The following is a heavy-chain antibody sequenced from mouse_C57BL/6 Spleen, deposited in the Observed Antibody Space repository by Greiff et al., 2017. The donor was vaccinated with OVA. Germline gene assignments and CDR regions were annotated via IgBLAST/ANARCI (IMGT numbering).Heavy chain of an antibody. Sequence: VQLQESGPELVKPGASVKISCKASGYAFSSSWMNWVKQRPGKGLEWIGRIYPGDGDTNYNGKFKGKATLTADKSSSTAYMQLSSLTSEDSAVYFCARREGYGSTYFDYWGQGTTLTVSS. D-gene: IGHD1-1*01. J-gene: IGHJ2*01. CDR1: GYAFSSSW. CDR2: IYPGDGDT. CDR3: ARREGYGSTYFDY. V-gene: IGHV1-82*01.